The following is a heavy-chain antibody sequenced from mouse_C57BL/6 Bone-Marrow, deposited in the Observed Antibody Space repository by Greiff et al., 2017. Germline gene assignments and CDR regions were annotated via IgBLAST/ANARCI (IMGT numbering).Heavy chain of an antibody. D-gene: IGHD3-2*02. Sequence: VQLQQSGPELVKPGASVKISCKASGYSFTGYYMNWVKQSPEKSLEWIGEINPSTGGTTYNQKFKAQATLTVDKSSSTAYMQLKSLTSEDSAVYYCARRARQLRLRDAMDYWGQGTSVTVSS. CDR2: INPSTGGT. CDR3: ARRARQLRLRDAMDY. J-gene: IGHJ4*01. CDR1: GYSFTGYY. V-gene: IGHV1-42*01.